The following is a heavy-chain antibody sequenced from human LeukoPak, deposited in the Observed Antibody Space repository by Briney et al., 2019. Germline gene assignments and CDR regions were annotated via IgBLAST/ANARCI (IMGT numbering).Heavy chain of an antibody. D-gene: IGHD6-19*01. J-gene: IGHJ4*02. Sequence: GGSLRLSCVASGFTFSSYWMHSVRQVPGKGPVWVSRIKTDGSHTNYADSVKGRFTISRDNAKNTLYLQMNSLRAEDTAIYYCVRGDSGWFEYWGQGTLVIVSS. CDR3: VRGDSGWFEY. V-gene: IGHV3-74*01. CDR1: GFTFSSYW. CDR2: IKTDGSHT.